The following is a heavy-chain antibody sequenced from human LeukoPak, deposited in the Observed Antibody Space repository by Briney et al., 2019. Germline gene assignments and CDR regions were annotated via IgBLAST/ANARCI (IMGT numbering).Heavy chain of an antibody. D-gene: IGHD4-17*01. Sequence: ASVKVSCKASGYTFTGYYMHWVRQAPGQGLEWMGRINPNSGGTNYARKFQGRVTMTRDTSISTAYMELSRLRSDDTAVYYCARDLTTVTSYYFDYWGQGTLVTVSS. CDR2: INPNSGGT. J-gene: IGHJ4*02. CDR3: ARDLTTVTSYYFDY. V-gene: IGHV1-2*06. CDR1: GYTFTGYY.